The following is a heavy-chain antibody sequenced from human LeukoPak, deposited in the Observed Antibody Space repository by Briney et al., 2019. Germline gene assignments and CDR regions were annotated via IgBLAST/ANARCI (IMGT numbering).Heavy chain of an antibody. Sequence: ASVKVSCKASGYTFTSYGISWVRQAPGQGLEWMGWISAYNGNTNYAQKLQGRVTMTTDTPTSTAYMELRSLRSDDTAVYYCARDKGAAGAYYFDYWGQGTLVTVSS. CDR3: ARDKGAAGAYYFDY. CDR2: ISAYNGNT. CDR1: GYTFTSYG. D-gene: IGHD1-26*01. J-gene: IGHJ4*02. V-gene: IGHV1-18*01.